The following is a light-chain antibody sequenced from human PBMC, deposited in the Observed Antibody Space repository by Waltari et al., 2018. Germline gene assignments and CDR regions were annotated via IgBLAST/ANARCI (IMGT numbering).Light chain of an antibody. V-gene: IGKV1-5*01. CDR2: DAS. CDR1: QTISTW. J-gene: IGKJ1*01. CDR3: QQYQTFRT. Sequence: IQMTQSPSTLSASVGDTVTITCRARQTISTWLAWYQHKPGQAPKLLIYDASTIQSGVPSRFRGSGSGTEFSLTISTLQPDDFATYYCQQYQTFRTFGRGTRVELK.